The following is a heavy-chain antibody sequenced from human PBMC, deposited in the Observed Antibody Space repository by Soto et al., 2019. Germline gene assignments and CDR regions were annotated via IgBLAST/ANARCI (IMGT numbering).Heavy chain of an antibody. CDR3: AKAFWVLGGEGWYFDL. D-gene: IGHD3-16*01. CDR1: GFTFSSYA. Sequence: GGSLILSCAASGFTFSSYAMSWVRQAPGKGLEWVSAISGSGGSTYYADSVKGRFTISRDNSKNTLYLQMNSLRAEDTAVYYCAKAFWVLGGEGWYFDLWGRGTLVTVSS. V-gene: IGHV3-23*01. CDR2: ISGSGGST. J-gene: IGHJ2*01.